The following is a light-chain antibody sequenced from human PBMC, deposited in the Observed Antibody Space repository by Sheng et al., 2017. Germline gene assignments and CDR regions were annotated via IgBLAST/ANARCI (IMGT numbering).Light chain of an antibody. CDR3: QQSYSSPPLS. V-gene: IGKV1-12*01. CDR2: SAM. J-gene: IGKJ4*01. CDR1: QDISSW. Sequence: DIQMTQSPSSLSASVGDRVTITCRASQDISSWLAWYQQKPGEAPNLLIFSAMTLQNGVPSRFGGRGSGTEFTLTISGLQPEDVATYYCQQSYSSPPLSFGGGTKVEIK.